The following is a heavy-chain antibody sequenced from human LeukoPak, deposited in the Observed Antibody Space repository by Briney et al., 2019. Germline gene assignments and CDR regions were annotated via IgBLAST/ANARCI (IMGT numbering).Heavy chain of an antibody. CDR2: IYYSGST. V-gene: IGHV4-59*01. CDR1: RGSISSYY. Sequence: PSETLSLTCTVSRGSISSYYWSWIWQPPGKGLEWIGYIYYSGSTNYNPSLKSRVTISVDTSKNQFSLKLRSVTAADTAVYYCAGIDYGDYVQHWGQGTLVTVSS. J-gene: IGHJ1*01. CDR3: AGIDYGDYVQH. D-gene: IGHD4-17*01.